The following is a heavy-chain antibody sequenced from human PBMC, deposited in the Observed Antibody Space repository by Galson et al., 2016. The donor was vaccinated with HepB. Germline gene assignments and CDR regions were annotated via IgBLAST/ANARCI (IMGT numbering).Heavy chain of an antibody. CDR1: GYSFTNYW. CDR2: IYPGDSHT. J-gene: IGHJ4*02. CDR3: ARHGRSGYFDY. D-gene: IGHD3-10*01. V-gene: IGHV5-51*01. Sequence: QSGAEVKKPGESLKISCEASGYSFTNYWIGWVRQMPGKGLEWMGIIYPGDSHTSYSPSSQGQVTISADKSINTAYLQWGSLKASDTAMYYCARHGRSGYFDYWGQGTLVTVSS.